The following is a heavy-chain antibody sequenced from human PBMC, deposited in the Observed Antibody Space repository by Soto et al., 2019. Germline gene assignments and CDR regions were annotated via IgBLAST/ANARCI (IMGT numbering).Heavy chain of an antibody. CDR3: ARHSGSFLNYYYYGMDV. Sequence: SVKVSCKASGGTFSSYAISWVRQAPGQGLEWMGGIIPIFGTANYAQKFQGRVTITADESTSTAYMELSSLRSEDTAVYYCARHSGSFLNYYYYGMDVWGQGTTVTVSS. V-gene: IGHV1-69*13. CDR2: IIPIFGTA. D-gene: IGHD1-26*01. J-gene: IGHJ6*02. CDR1: GGTFSSYA.